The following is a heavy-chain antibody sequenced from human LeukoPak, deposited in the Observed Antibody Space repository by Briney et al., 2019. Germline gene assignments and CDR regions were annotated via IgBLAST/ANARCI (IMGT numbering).Heavy chain of an antibody. Sequence: PSETLSLTCAVYGGPFSGYYWSWIRQPPGKGLEWIGEINHSGSTNYNPSLKSRVTISVDTSKNQFSLKLSSVTAADTAVYYCARPSGYSYAYGRGVWFDPWGQGTLVTVSS. CDR3: ARPSGYSYAYGRGVWFDP. CDR2: INHSGST. D-gene: IGHD5-18*01. CDR1: GGPFSGYY. J-gene: IGHJ5*02. V-gene: IGHV4-34*01.